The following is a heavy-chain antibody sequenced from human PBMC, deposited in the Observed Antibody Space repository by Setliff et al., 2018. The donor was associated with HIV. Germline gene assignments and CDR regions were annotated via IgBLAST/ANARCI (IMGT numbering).Heavy chain of an antibody. D-gene: IGHD2-2*01. V-gene: IGHV1-18*01. J-gene: IGHJ4*02. Sequence: ASVKVSCKASGYTFTSHGISWVRQAPGQGLEWMGWISAYNGNTNYAQKLQGRVTMTTDTSTSTAYMELRSLRSDDTAVYYCARLGPSTDPRWLQYFDYWGQGTLVTVSS. CDR2: ISAYNGNT. CDR1: GYTFTSHG. CDR3: ARLGPSTDPRWLQYFDY.